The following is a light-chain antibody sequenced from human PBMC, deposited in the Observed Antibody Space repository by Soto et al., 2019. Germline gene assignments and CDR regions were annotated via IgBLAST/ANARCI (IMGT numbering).Light chain of an antibody. V-gene: IGKV3-20*01. CDR2: GAS. J-gene: IGKJ3*01. CDR3: QQFGSSPGFT. CDR1: QSSNSRY. Sequence: EIVLTQSPGTLSLSPGERATLSCRASQSSNSRYLAWYQQKPGQAPRLLIYGASSRATGIPDRFSGSGSDRDFTITISRLEAEDFAVYYCQQFGSSPGFTFGPGTKVDIK.